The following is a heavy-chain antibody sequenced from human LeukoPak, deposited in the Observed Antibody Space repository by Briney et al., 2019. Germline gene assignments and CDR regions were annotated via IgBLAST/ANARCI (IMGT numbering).Heavy chain of an antibody. Sequence: RPGGSLRLSCAASGFIFSSYWMHWVRHAPGKGLVWVSRINSDGSSTSYADSVKGRFTISRDNAKNTLYLQMNSLRAEDTAVYYCAKDGGLWVSAHWGDSWGRGTLVTVSS. CDR3: AKDGGLWVSAHWGDS. CDR1: GFIFSSYW. V-gene: IGHV3-74*01. D-gene: IGHD7-27*01. CDR2: INSDGSST. J-gene: IGHJ4*02.